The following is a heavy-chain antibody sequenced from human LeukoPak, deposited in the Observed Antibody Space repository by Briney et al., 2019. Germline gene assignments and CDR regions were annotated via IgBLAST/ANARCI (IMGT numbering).Heavy chain of an antibody. CDR3: AANNAFWNGYFDP. CDR1: GGPISSSSHY. D-gene: IGHD3-3*01. V-gene: IGHV4-39*01. CDR2: IYYRGST. J-gene: IGHJ5*02. Sequence: SETLSLTCTVSGGPISSSSHYWGWIRQPPGKGLEWIGNIYYRGSTYYNPSLRSRATISVDTSRNRFSLKLSSVTATDTAVYYCAANNAFWNGYFDPWGQGTLVTVSS.